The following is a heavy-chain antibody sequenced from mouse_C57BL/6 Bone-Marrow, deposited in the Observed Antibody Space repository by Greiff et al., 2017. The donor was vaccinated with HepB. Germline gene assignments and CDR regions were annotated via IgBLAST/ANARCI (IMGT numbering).Heavy chain of an antibody. CDR1: GFTFSDYY. V-gene: IGHV5-16*01. D-gene: IGHD2-3*01. Sequence: EVQLQESEGGLVQPGSSMKLSCTASGFTFSDYYMAWVRQVPEKGLEWVANINYDGSSTYYLDSLKSRFIISRDNAKNILYLQMSSLKSEDTATYYCARDGGYYPYWYFDVWGTGTTVTVSS. J-gene: IGHJ1*03. CDR2: INYDGSST. CDR3: ARDGGYYPYWYFDV.